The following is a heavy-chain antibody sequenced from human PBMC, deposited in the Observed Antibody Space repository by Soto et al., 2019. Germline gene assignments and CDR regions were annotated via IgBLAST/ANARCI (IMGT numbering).Heavy chain of an antibody. D-gene: IGHD4-17*01. CDR3: ARPLGGYGDYALPLNY. Sequence: QVPLVQSGAEVKRPGASVKVSCKASGYTFTGYGIAWVRQAPGQGLEWMGWISAYNGNTLQTQKFQDRLTMTTDTSANTAYMELRSLRSDDTAVYYCARPLGGYGDYALPLNYWGQGTRVSVSS. J-gene: IGHJ4*02. V-gene: IGHV1-18*04. CDR1: GYTFTGYG. CDR2: ISAYNGNT.